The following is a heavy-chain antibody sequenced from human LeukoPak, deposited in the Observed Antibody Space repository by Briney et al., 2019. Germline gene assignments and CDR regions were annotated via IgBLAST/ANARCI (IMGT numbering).Heavy chain of an antibody. D-gene: IGHD3-9*01. J-gene: IGHJ4*02. CDR1: GYSISSGFY. CDR3: ARLTLRYFVIDY. CDR2: IYHSGST. Sequence: KSSETLSLSCAVSGYSISSGFYWDWIRQPPGKGLEWIGSIYHSGSTYYNPSLKSRVTISVDTSKNQFSLKLSSVTAADTAVYYCARLTLRYFVIDYWGQGTLVTVSS. V-gene: IGHV4-38-2*01.